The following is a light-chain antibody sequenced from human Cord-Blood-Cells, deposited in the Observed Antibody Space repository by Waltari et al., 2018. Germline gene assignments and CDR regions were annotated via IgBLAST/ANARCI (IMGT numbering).Light chain of an antibody. CDR1: SSDVGGYNY. J-gene: IGLJ1*01. Sequence: QSALTQPASVSGSPGQSITISCTGTSSDVGGYNYVSWYQQHPGKAPKLMIYDVSHRPSGVSNRFSGSKSGNTASLTSSGLQAEDEADYYCSSYTSSSTYVFGTGTKVTVL. V-gene: IGLV2-14*01. CDR2: DVS. CDR3: SSYTSSSTYV.